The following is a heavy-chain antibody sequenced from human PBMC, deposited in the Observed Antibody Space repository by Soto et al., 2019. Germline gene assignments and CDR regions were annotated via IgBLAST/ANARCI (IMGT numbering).Heavy chain of an antibody. D-gene: IGHD2-21*02. J-gene: IGHJ4*02. CDR3: ARLRSWMVTQAYFDD. CDR1: GGSINSRSYY. V-gene: IGHV4-39*01. Sequence: PETLSLTCTVSGGSINSRSYYWAWIRQSPGKGLEWIGSIYYSGSTYYNPSRKSRVAMSVDASKNQFSLKLRSVSAADTAVYDCARLRSWMVTQAYFDDWGQGSLVTVSS. CDR2: IYYSGST.